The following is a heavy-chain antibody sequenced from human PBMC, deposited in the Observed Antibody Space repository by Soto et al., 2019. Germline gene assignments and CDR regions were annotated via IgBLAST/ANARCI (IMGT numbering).Heavy chain of an antibody. CDR3: ARGHNHQLLSRYYFDY. CDR2: IYHSGST. J-gene: IGHJ4*02. CDR1: GGSISSSNW. V-gene: IGHV4-4*02. D-gene: IGHD2-2*01. Sequence: SETLSLTCAVSGGSISSSNWWSWVRQPSGKGLEWIGEIYHSGSTNYNPSLKSRVTISVDKSKNQFSLKLSSVTAADTAVYYCARGHNHQLLSRYYFDYWGQGTLVTVSS.